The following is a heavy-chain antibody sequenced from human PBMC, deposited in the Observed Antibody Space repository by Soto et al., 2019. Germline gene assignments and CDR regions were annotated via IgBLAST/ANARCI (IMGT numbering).Heavy chain of an antibody. J-gene: IGHJ4*02. Sequence: HVQLVQSGTEVKKPGASVRVSCMVSGYPFTTYYIHWVRQAPGHGLEWMGWIDPRSGGTVYEQKFHGRVTMTRDTSISTVYMDLSGLTSDDTALYYCATDDYGIFPYWGQGSLVTVSS. D-gene: IGHD3-10*01. CDR2: IDPRSGGT. CDR1: GYPFTTYY. CDR3: ATDDYGIFPY. V-gene: IGHV1-2*02.